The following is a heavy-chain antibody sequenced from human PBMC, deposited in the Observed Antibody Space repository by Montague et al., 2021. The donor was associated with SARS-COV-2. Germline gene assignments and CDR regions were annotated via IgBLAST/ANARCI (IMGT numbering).Heavy chain of an antibody. Sequence: SETLSLTCGVDGGSLIDYYWTWIRQSPGRGLEWFGEINHRGNTNYSPSFKSRVTISVDTSKNQFSLKLSSVTAADTAVYHCARGFDYWGQGTLVTVSS. CDR1: GGSLIDYY. CDR2: INHRGNT. V-gene: IGHV4-34*01. J-gene: IGHJ4*02. CDR3: ARGFDY.